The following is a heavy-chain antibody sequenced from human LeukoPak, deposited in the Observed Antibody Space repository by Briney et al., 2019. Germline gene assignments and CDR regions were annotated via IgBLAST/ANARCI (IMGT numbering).Heavy chain of an antibody. CDR1: GGSISSGSYY. J-gene: IGHJ4*02. D-gene: IGHD6-6*01. CDR3: ARVQSTKQLGTPNYFDY. V-gene: IGHV4-61*02. Sequence: PSETLSLTCTVSGGSISSGSYYWSWIRQPAGKGLEWIGRIYTSGSTNYNPSLKSRVTISVDTPKNQFSLKLSSVTAADTAVYYCARVQSTKQLGTPNYFDYWGQGTLVTVSS. CDR2: IYTSGST.